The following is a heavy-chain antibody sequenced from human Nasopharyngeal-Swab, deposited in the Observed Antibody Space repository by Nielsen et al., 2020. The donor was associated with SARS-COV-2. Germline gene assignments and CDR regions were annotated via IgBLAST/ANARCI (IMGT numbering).Heavy chain of an antibody. Sequence: GESLRLSCAASGFTFSSYGMHWVRHAPRKGLEWVAVIWYDGSNKYYADSVKGRFTISRDNSKNTLYLQMNSLRAEDTAVYYCARESGSGSYIDYWGQGTLVTVSS. J-gene: IGHJ4*02. CDR2: IWYDGSNK. CDR1: GFTFSSYG. D-gene: IGHD3-10*01. CDR3: ARESGSGSYIDY. V-gene: IGHV3-33*01.